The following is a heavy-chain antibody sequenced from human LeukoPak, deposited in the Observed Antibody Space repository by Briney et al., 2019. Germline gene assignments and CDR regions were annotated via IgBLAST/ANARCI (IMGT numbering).Heavy chain of an antibody. D-gene: IGHD1/OR15-1a*01. CDR3: ARSRGTTLATRFDY. V-gene: IGHV4-4*07. CDR2: INTSGST. J-gene: IGHJ4*02. CDR1: GGSISNYY. Sequence: PSETLPLTCTVSGGSISNYYWSWIRQPAGKGLEWIGRINTSGSTDYNPSLKSRVTMSVDTAKNQFSLNLSSLTAADTAVYYCARSRGTTLATRFDYWGQGTLVTVSS.